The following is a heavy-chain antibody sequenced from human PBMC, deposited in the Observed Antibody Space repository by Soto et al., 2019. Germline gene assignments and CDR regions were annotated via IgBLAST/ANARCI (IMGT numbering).Heavy chain of an antibody. J-gene: IGHJ4*02. CDR3: ARRGITGTFDY. CDR1: GGSISSSSYY. V-gene: IGHV4-39*01. D-gene: IGHD1-20*01. Sequence: SETLSLTCTVSGGSISSSSYYWGWIRQPPGEGLEWIGSIYYSGSTYYNPSLKSRVTISVDTSKNQFSLKLSSVTAADTAVYYCARRGITGTFDYWGQGTLVTVSS. CDR2: IYYSGST.